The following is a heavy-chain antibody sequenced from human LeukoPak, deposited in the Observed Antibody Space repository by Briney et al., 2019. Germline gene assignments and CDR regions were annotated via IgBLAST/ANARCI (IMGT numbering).Heavy chain of an antibody. Sequence: GGSLRLSCAASGFTVSSNYMSWVRQAPGKGLEWVSLISNGGSTYYADSVKGRFIISRDNPKNTLYLQMNSLRAGDTAVYYCASRTAYYDFWSGYVTGAFDIWGQGTMVTVSS. D-gene: IGHD3-3*01. CDR1: GFTVSSNY. CDR2: ISNGGST. V-gene: IGHV3-66*01. J-gene: IGHJ3*02. CDR3: ASRTAYYDFWSGYVTGAFDI.